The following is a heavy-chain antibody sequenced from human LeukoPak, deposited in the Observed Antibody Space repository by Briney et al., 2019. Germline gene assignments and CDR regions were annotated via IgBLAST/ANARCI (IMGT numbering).Heavy chain of an antibody. CDR3: AREVSGGMDV. CDR1: GSSFGSYD. D-gene: IGHD3-10*01. CDR2: IGSGGNP. V-gene: IGHV3-13*05. J-gene: IGHJ6*02. Sequence: PGGSLRLSCAGSGSSFGSYDMHWVRQGTGKGLEWVSGIGSGGNPYYPGSEKGRFTISRENVKNSLYLQINTLRAADTAVYYCAREVSGGMDVWGQGTTVTVSS.